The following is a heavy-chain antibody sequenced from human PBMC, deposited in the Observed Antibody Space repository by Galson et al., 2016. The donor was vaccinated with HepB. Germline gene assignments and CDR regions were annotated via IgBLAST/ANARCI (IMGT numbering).Heavy chain of an antibody. CDR1: GFSVSNNY. Sequence: SLRLSCAPSGFSVSNNYMNWVRQAPGKGLEWVSVIYSGDYIYYADSVKGRFTISRDISKNTLYLQMNRLRAEDTAVYYCARDLVVTRNYYYYHYMDVWGKGTTVTVSS. J-gene: IGHJ6*03. D-gene: IGHD3-22*01. CDR2: IYSGDYI. CDR3: ARDLVVTRNYYYYHYMDV. V-gene: IGHV3-53*01.